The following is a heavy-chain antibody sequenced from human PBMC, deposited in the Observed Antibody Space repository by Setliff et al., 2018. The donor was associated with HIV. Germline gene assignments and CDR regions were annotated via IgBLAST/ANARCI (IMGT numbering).Heavy chain of an antibody. J-gene: IGHJ6*03. V-gene: IGHV1-8*02. D-gene: IGHD3-22*01. Sequence: ASVKVSCKPSGYTFSSYDINWVRQAAGQGLEWMGWMNPDSRNTGYAQRFEGRVTLTWDTSISTAYLELNNLKSDDTAVYYCARARTDYYDRRRRSHYYIDVWARGATVTVSS. CDR3: ARARTDYYDRRRRSHYYIDV. CDR2: MNPDSRNT. CDR1: GYTFSSYD.